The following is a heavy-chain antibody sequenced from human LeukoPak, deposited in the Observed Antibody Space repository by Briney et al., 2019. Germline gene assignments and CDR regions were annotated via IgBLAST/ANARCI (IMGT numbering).Heavy chain of an antibody. D-gene: IGHD6-13*01. Sequence: GGSLRLSCAASGFTFDDYAMHWVRQAPGKGLEWVSGISWNSGSIGYADSVKGRFTISRDNAKNSLYLQMNSLRAEDTAVYYCAREHSSSWDQFDYWGQGTLVTVSS. CDR2: ISWNSGSI. J-gene: IGHJ4*02. CDR3: AREHSSSWDQFDY. V-gene: IGHV3-9*01. CDR1: GFTFDDYA.